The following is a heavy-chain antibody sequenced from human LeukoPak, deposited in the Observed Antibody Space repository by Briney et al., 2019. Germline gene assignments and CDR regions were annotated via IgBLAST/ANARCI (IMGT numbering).Heavy chain of an antibody. CDR2: IYYNGST. Sequence: SETLSLTRTVSGVSITSYYWSWIRQPPGKGLEWLGYIYYNGSTNYNPSLKSRVTISIDSSQSQFSLKLSSVTAADTAVYYCARGPPLYGDYIYYYYMDVWGTGTTVTVSS. D-gene: IGHD4-17*01. J-gene: IGHJ6*03. CDR3: ARGPPLYGDYIYYYYMDV. CDR1: GVSITSYY. V-gene: IGHV4-59*01.